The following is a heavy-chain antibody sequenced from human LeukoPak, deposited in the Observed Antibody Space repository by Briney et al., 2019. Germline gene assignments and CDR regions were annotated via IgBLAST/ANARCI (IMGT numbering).Heavy chain of an antibody. CDR2: IYSGGNT. D-gene: IGHD1-26*01. CDR1: GFTFSSCA. CDR3: ARGGNYFDY. Sequence: GGSLRLSCAASGFTFSSCAMSWVRQAPGKGLEWVSVIYSGGNTYYTDSVKGRFTVSRDNSKNTLYLQMNSLTAEDTAMYYCARGGNYFDYWGQGTLVTVSS. V-gene: IGHV3-53*01. J-gene: IGHJ4*02.